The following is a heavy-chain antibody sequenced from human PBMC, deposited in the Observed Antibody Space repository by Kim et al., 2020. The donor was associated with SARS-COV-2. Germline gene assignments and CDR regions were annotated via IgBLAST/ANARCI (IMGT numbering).Heavy chain of an antibody. Sequence: SETLSLTCTVSGGSISSGGYYWNWLRQHPGKGLEWIGYIFYSGSTYYNPSLKSRVTISVDTSKNQFSLKLSSMTAADTAVYYCARMYCSSTSCQGHYYYGMDVWGQGTTVTVSS. CDR3: ARMYCSSTSCQGHYYYGMDV. CDR1: GGSISSGGYY. D-gene: IGHD2-2*01. J-gene: IGHJ6*02. CDR2: IFYSGST. V-gene: IGHV4-31*03.